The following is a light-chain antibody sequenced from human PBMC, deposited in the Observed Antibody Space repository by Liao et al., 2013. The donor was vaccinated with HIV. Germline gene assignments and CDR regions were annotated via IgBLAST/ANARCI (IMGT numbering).Light chain of an antibody. CDR2: RDN. CDR3: QVWDSSSDHPV. V-gene: IGLV3-1*01. J-gene: IGLJ3*02. CDR1: KLSDKF. Sequence: SFELTQPPSVSVSPGQTATITCSGHKLSDKFTSWYQQRPGQSPLLVMYRDNKRPSGIPERFSGSSSGNTATLTVSGTQPIDEADYYCQVWDSSSDHPVFGGGTKLTVL.